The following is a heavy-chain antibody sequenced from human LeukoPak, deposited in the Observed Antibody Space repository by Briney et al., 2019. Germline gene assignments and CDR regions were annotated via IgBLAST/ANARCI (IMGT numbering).Heavy chain of an antibody. CDR3: ARDTKYYYESSGHYYTHYAFDI. Sequence: PGGSLRLSCAASGFTFNSYWMNWVRQAPGKGLEWVANIKQDGSEKYYVDSVKGRFTISRDNAKNSLFLQMNSLRAEDTAAYYCARDTKYYYESSGHYYTHYAFDIWGQGTMVTVSS. D-gene: IGHD3-22*01. CDR1: GFTFNSYW. CDR2: IKQDGSEK. V-gene: IGHV3-7*01. J-gene: IGHJ3*02.